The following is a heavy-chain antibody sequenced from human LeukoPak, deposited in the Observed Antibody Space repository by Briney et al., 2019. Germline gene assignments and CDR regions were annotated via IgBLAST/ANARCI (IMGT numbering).Heavy chain of an antibody. V-gene: IGHV4-39*01. Sequence: PSETLSLTCTVSGGSISSCSYYWGRIRQPPGKGLEWIGSIYYSGSTYYNPSLKSRVTISVDTSKNQFSLKLSSVTAADTAVYYCARLRSAQFDYWGQGTLVTVSS. CDR3: ARLRSAQFDY. J-gene: IGHJ4*02. CDR2: IYYSGST. CDR1: GGSISSCSYY. D-gene: IGHD2-15*01.